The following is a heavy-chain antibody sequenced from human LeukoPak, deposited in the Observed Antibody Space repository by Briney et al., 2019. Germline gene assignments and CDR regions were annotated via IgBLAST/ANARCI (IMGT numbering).Heavy chain of an antibody. V-gene: IGHV4-38-2*01. Sequence: SETLSLTCAVSRSSISSGSYWGWIRQPPGRGLEWIGNIYHSGSTYYDPSLKSRVTLSVDTSKNQFSLRLSSVTAADTAVYYCARRTDVFPYYFDYWGQGTLVTVSS. CDR2: IYHSGST. J-gene: IGHJ4*02. CDR3: ARRTDVFPYYFDY. CDR1: RSSISSGSY. D-gene: IGHD2/OR15-2a*01.